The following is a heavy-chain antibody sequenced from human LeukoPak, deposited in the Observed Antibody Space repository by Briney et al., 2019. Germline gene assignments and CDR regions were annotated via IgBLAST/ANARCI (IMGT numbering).Heavy chain of an antibody. CDR3: AKTRGRSREAFDI. Sequence: GGSLRLSCAASGFTFSSYAMSWVRQAPGKGLEWVSAISGSGGSTYYADSVEGRFTISRDNSKNTLYLQMNSLRAEDTAVYYCAKTRGRSREAFDIWGQGTMVTVSS. J-gene: IGHJ3*02. CDR1: GFTFSSYA. D-gene: IGHD3-10*01. CDR2: ISGSGGST. V-gene: IGHV3-23*01.